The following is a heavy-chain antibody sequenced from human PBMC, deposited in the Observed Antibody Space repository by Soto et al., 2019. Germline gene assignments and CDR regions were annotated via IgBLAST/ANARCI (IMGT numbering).Heavy chain of an antibody. CDR2: ISGSGGST. Sequence: GGSLRLSCAASGFTFSSYAMSWVRQAPGKGLEWVSAISGSGGSTYYADSVKGRFTISRDNSKNTLYLQMNSLRAEDTAVYYCGKRRIRVYGSGSFSHWGQGTLVTVSS. V-gene: IGHV3-23*01. J-gene: IGHJ4*02. D-gene: IGHD3-10*01. CDR3: GKRRIRVYGSGSFSH. CDR1: GFTFSSYA.